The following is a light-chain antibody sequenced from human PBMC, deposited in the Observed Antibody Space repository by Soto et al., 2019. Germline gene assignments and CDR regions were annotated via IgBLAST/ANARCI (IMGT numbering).Light chain of an antibody. CDR2: GAS. Sequence: EIGMTQSAATLSVSPGERATFSCRASQSVSSNLAWYQQKPGQAPRLLIYGASIRATGIPARFSGSGSGTEFTLTISSLQSEDFAVYYCQHYNNWPPWTFGQGTKVDIK. CDR1: QSVSSN. CDR3: QHYNNWPPWT. V-gene: IGKV3-15*01. J-gene: IGKJ1*01.